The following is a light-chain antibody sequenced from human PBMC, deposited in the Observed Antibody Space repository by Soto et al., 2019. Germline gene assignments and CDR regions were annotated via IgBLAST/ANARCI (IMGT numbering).Light chain of an antibody. V-gene: IGLV1-44*01. CDR2: AND. Sequence: QSVLTQPLSASRTPGQRVTIPCSGSSSDIGSNSVNWYQQLPGAAPRLLIYANDHRPSGVPDRFSASKSGTSASLAISGVRSEDEAFYYCATWSDSLKGWVFGGGTKLTVL. CDR1: SSDIGSNS. J-gene: IGLJ3*02. CDR3: ATWSDSLKGWV.